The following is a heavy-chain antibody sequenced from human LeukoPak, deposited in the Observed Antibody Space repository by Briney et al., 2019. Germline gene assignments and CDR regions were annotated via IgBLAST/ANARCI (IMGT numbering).Heavy chain of an antibody. D-gene: IGHD3-3*01. CDR1: GGSISSYY. Sequence: SETLSLTCTVSGGSISSYYWGWIRQPPGKGLEGFGSVYRNGSTYYNPSLKSRVTISVDTSKNHFSLKLSPVAATDTAVYYCAREHNFWSNYYRDTYYFDYWGQGTLVTVSS. CDR2: VYRNGST. J-gene: IGHJ4*02. CDR3: AREHNFWSNYYRDTYYFDY. V-gene: IGHV4-38-2*02.